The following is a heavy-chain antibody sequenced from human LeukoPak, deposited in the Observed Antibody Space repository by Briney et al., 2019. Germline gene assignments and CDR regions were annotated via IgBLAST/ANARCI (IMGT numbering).Heavy chain of an antibody. D-gene: IGHD2-2*02. V-gene: IGHV3-23*01. CDR2: ISGSGGST. J-gene: IGHJ4*02. CDR3: AKDYYCSSTSCYKAYFDY. Sequence: GGSLRLSCAASGFTFSSYAMSWVRQAPGKGLEWVSAISGSGGSTYYADSVKGRFTISRDNSKNTLYLQMNSLRAEDTAVYYCAKDYYCSSTSCYKAYFDYWGQGTLVTVSS. CDR1: GFTFSSYA.